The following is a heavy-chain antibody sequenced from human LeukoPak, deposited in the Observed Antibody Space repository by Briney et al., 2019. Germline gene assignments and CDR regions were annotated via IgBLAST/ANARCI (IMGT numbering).Heavy chain of an antibody. Sequence: GGSLRLSCAASGFTFSSYSMNWVRQAPGKGLEWVSSISSSSSYIYYADSVKGRFTISRDNAKNSLYLQMNSLRAEDTAVYYCARDKEYQLLYLGYYYMDVWGKGTTVTVSS. J-gene: IGHJ6*03. D-gene: IGHD2-2*02. CDR3: ARDKEYQLLYLGYYYMDV. V-gene: IGHV3-21*01. CDR1: GFTFSSYS. CDR2: ISSSSSYI.